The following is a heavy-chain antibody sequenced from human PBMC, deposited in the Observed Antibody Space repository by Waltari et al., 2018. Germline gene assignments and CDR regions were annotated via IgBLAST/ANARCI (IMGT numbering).Heavy chain of an antibody. Sequence: QAQLLQSGAEMKKPGTSVKVSCKTAGYTFTDYYIYWLRQAPGQGLECLGRINSDSGVTDNAQKFQGRVPMTTDTSVSTVYLELSALTSGDTALYYCARASTSDEYTSPFDYWGQGTPVTVS. D-gene: IGHD2-2*02. CDR2: INSDSGVT. V-gene: IGHV1-2*06. J-gene: IGHJ4*02. CDR1: GYTFTDYY. CDR3: ARASTSDEYTSPFDY.